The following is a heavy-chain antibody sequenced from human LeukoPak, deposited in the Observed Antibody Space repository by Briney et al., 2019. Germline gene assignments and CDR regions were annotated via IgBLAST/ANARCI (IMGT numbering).Heavy chain of an antibody. CDR2: ISGSGGST. CDR3: AKVFRPIVAVTAISY. V-gene: IGHV3-23*01. Sequence: GGSLRLSCAASGFTFSSYAMSWVRQAPGKGLEWVSVISGSGGSTYYADSVKGRFTISRDNSKNTLYLQMNSLRAEDTAVYYCAKVFRPIVAVTAISYWGQGTLVTVSS. D-gene: IGHD2-21*02. CDR1: GFTFSSYA. J-gene: IGHJ4*02.